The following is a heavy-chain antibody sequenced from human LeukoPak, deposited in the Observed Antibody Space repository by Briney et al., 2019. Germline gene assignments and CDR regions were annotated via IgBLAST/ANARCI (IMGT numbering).Heavy chain of an antibody. V-gene: IGHV3-74*01. Sequence: GGSLRLSCAASGFTFSNYWMHWVRQVSGKGLVWVSRISGDGSTINYADSVKGRFTISRDNAKNTLNLQMNSLRAEDAAVYYCARGVVSQGDWFDPWGQGTLVTVSS. J-gene: IGHJ5*02. CDR1: GFTFSNYW. D-gene: IGHD3-22*01. CDR2: ISGDGSTI. CDR3: ARGVVSQGDWFDP.